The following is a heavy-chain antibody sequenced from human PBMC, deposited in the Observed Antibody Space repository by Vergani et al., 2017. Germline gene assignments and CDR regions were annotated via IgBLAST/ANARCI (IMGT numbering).Heavy chain of an antibody. CDR3: AKDMDYETGWFDP. Sequence: EVQLVESGGGVVQPGGSLRPSCAASGFTFDDYAMHWVRQAPGKGLEWVFLISGDGGSTYYADSVKGRFTISRDNSKNSLYLQMNSLRTEDTALYYCAKDMDYETGWFDPWGQGTLVTVSS. D-gene: IGHD3-22*01. J-gene: IGHJ5*02. CDR2: ISGDGGST. V-gene: IGHV3-43*02. CDR1: GFTFDDYA.